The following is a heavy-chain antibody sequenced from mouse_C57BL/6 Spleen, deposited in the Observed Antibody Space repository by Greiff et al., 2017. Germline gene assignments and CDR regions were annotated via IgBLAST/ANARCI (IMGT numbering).Heavy chain of an antibody. D-gene: IGHD2-1*01. CDR1: GYAFSSYW. V-gene: IGHV1-80*01. J-gene: IGHJ3*01. CDR2: IYPGDGDT. CDR3: ARGKTYGNYGSWFAY. Sequence: QVQLQQSGAELVKPGASVKISCKASGYAFSSYWMNWVKQRPGKGLEWIGQIYPGDGDTNYNGKFKGKATLTADKSSSTAYMQRSSLTSEDSAVYFCARGKTYGNYGSWFAYWGQGTLVTVSA.